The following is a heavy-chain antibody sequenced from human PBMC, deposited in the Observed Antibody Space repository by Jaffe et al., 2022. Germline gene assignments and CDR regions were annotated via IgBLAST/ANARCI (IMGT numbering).Heavy chain of an antibody. CDR1: GFTFSSYS. J-gene: IGHJ6*03. D-gene: IGHD2-2*01. CDR2: ISSSSSYI. Sequence: EVQLVESGGGLVKPGGSLRLSCAASGFTFSSYSMNWVRQAPGKGLEWVSSISSSSSYIYYADSVKGRFTISRDNAKNSLYLQMNSLRAEDTAVYYCARVEGCSSTSCYAGLSGSGYYMDVWGKGTTVTVSS. CDR3: ARVEGCSSTSCYAGLSGSGYYMDV. V-gene: IGHV3-21*01.